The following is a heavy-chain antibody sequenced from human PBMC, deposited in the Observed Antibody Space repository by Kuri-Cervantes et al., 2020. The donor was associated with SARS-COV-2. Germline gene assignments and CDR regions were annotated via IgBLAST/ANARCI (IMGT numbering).Heavy chain of an antibody. CDR1: GFTFSNAW. CDR3: TTDLPITIFGVVYYYYYMDV. V-gene: IGHV3-15*01. D-gene: IGHD3-3*01. Sequence: GESLKISCAASGFTFSNAWLSWVRQAPGGGLECVGRIKSRAEGGTTDYAAPVKGRFTISRDDSKNTLYLQMNSLKTEDTAVYYCTTDLPITIFGVVYYYYYMDVWGKGTTVTVSS. CDR2: IKSRAEGGTT. J-gene: IGHJ6*03.